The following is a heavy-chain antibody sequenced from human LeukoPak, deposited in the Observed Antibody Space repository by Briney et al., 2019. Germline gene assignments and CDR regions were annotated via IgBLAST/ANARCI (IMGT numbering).Heavy chain of an antibody. CDR1: GFTFSSYS. CDR2: ISSSSYI. CDR3: ARDHLWELHD. D-gene: IGHD1-7*01. Sequence: GGSLRLSCAASGFTFSSYSMNWVRQAPGKGLEWVSSISSSSYIYYADSVKGRFTISRDNAKNSLYLQMNSLRAEDTATYYCARDHLWELHDWGQGTLVTVSS. V-gene: IGHV3-21*01. J-gene: IGHJ4*02.